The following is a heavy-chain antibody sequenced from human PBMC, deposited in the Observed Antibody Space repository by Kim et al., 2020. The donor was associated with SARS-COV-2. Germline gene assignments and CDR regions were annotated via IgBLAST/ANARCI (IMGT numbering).Heavy chain of an antibody. CDR2: INHSGST. CDR1: GGSFSGYY. CDR3: ARGPDSSGYYYGWFDP. V-gene: IGHV4-34*01. Sequence: SETLSLTCAVYGGSFSGYYWSWIRQPPGKGLEWIGEINHSGSTNYNPSLKSRVTISVDTSKNQFSLKLSSVTAADTAVYYCARGPDSSGYYYGWFDPWGQGTLVTVSS. J-gene: IGHJ5*02. D-gene: IGHD3-22*01.